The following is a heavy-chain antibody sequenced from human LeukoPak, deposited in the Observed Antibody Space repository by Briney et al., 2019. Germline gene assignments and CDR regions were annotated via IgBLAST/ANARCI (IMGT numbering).Heavy chain of an antibody. Sequence: GGSLRLSCAASGFTFSSYSMNWVRQAPGKGLEWVSSISSSSSYIYYADSVKGRFTISRDNAKNSLYLQMNSLRAEDTAVYYCARGDCSSTSCYGDYYYGMDVWGQGTLVTVSS. J-gene: IGHJ6*02. CDR2: ISSSSSYI. V-gene: IGHV3-21*01. CDR1: GFTFSSYS. D-gene: IGHD2-2*01. CDR3: ARGDCSSTSCYGDYYYGMDV.